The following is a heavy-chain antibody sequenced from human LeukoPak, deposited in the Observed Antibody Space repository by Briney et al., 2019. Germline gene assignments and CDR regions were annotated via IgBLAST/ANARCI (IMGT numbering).Heavy chain of an antibody. CDR2: IYYSGST. CDR1: GGSISSYY. J-gene: IGHJ6*02. V-gene: IGHV4-59*08. D-gene: IGHD1-26*01. Sequence: SETLSLTCTVSGGSISSYYWSWIRQPPGKGLEWIGYIYYSGSTNYNPSLKSRVTISVDTSKNQFSLKLSSVTAADTAEYYCARQKWDRLTYYYYGMDVWGQGTTVTVSS. CDR3: ARQKWDRLTYYYYGMDV.